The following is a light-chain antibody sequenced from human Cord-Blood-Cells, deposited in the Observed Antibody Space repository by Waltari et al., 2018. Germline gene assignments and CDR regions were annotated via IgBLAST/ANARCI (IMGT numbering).Light chain of an antibody. V-gene: IGKV1-39*01. CDR1: QSISSY. J-gene: IGKJ1*01. CDR2: AAS. CDR3: QQSYSTPWT. Sequence: DIQMTQSPSSLSASVGDRVTITCRESQSISSYLNWYQQKPGKAPKLLIYAASSLQSGVPSRFSGSGSGKDFNLTISSLQPEDFATYYCQQSYSTPWTFGQGTKVEIK.